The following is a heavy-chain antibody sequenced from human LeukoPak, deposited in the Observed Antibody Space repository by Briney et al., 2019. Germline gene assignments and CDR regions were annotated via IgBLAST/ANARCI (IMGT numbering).Heavy chain of an antibody. V-gene: IGHV3-15*01. J-gene: IGHJ3*02. Sequence: GRSLRLSCVVSGFTFSNAWMSWVRLAPGKGLEWVGRIRSEAYGGTTDYTAPVKGRFTISRDDSKNTLYLQMNSLKTEDTAVYYCATDGFSGSYSSFDIWGQGTMVTVS. D-gene: IGHD1-26*01. CDR2: IRSEAYGGTT. CDR3: ATDGFSGSYSSFDI. CDR1: GFTFSNAW.